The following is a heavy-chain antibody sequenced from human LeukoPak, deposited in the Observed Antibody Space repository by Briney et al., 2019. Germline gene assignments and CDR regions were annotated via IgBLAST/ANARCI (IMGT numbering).Heavy chain of an antibody. J-gene: IGHJ4*02. CDR3: ARWSPQSYEKYYLDS. V-gene: IGHV3-21*01. Sequence: GGSLRLSCAASGFTFSTYSLNWVRQAPGKGLEWLSSLSGDKKYIYYADSVKGRFTISRDNAKNSLYLQMNSLSAEDTAVYYCARWSPQSYEKYYLDSWGQGTLVTVSS. CDR2: LSGDKKYI. D-gene: IGHD1-26*01. CDR1: GFTFSTYS.